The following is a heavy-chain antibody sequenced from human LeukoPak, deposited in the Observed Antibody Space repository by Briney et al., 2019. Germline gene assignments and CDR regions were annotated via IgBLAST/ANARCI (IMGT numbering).Heavy chain of an antibody. CDR1: GGTFSSYA. CDR2: IIPIFGTA. J-gene: IGHJ2*01. V-gene: IGHV1-69*01. CDR3: ARDQPYYDFWSGYARTTRYFDL. Sequence: SVKVSCKASGGTFSSYAISWVRQAPGQGLEWMGGIIPIFGTANYAQKFQGRVTITADESTSTAYMELSSLRSEDTAVYYCARDQPYYDFWSGYARTTRYFDLWGRGTLVTVSS. D-gene: IGHD3-3*01.